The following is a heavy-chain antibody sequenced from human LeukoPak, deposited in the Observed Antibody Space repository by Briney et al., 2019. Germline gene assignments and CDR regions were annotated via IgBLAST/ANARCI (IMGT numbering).Heavy chain of an antibody. Sequence: SETLSLTCTVSGGSISSNYYWGWLHPPPRKGLGGVGIIYYSGSNYYNPSLKSRVTISVDTSKNQFYLKLSSVTAADTAVYYCASERTTSYDFWSGDPDGFDIWGQGTMVTVSA. CDR1: GGSISSNYY. CDR3: ASERTTSYDFWSGDPDGFDI. CDR2: IYYSGSN. V-gene: IGHV4-39*07. D-gene: IGHD3-3*01. J-gene: IGHJ3*02.